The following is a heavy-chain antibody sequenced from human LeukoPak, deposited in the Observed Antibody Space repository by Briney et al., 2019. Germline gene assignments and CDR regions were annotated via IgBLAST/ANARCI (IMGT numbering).Heavy chain of an antibody. CDR3: AVAVAGWFDY. V-gene: IGHV4-30-4*08. Sequence: SQTLSLTCSVSGGSISSGDYYWNWIRQPPGKGLEWIAYIYYSGDTYYNPSLKSRVTISVDTSKNQFSLKLSSVTAADTAVYYCAVAVAGWFDYWGQGTLVTVSS. J-gene: IGHJ4*02. D-gene: IGHD6-19*01. CDR1: GGSISSGDYY. CDR2: IYYSGDT.